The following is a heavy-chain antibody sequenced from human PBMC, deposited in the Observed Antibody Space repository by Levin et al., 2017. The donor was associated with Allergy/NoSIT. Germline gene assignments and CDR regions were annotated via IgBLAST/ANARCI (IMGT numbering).Heavy chain of an antibody. CDR1: GFTFSSYS. J-gene: IGHJ6*03. V-gene: IGHV3-21*01. CDR3: AGEYSSIYYDYYMDV. D-gene: IGHD4-11*01. CDR2: ISSSSSYI. Sequence: GGSLRLSCAASGFTFSSYSMNWVRQAPGKGLEWVSSISSSSSYIYYADSVKGRFTISRDNAKNSLYLQMNSLRAEDTAVYYCAGEYSSIYYDYYMDVWGKGTTVTVSS.